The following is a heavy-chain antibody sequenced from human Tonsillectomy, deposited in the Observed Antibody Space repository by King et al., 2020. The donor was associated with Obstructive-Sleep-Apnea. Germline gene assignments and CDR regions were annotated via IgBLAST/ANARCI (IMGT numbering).Heavy chain of an antibody. J-gene: IGHJ6*02. CDR3: VKGDYGSGQSGGDV. V-gene: IGHV3-9*02. D-gene: IGHD3-10*01. CDR2: ISWNSGTI. CDR1: GFTSDDYA. Sequence: DVQLVESGGGLVQPGRSLRLSCAVSGFTSDDYAMHWVRQAPGKGLEWVSGISWNSGTIGYVDSVKGRFTISRDNAKNSLYLQMNSLRAEDTALYYCVKGDYGSGQSGGDVWGQGTTVTVSS.